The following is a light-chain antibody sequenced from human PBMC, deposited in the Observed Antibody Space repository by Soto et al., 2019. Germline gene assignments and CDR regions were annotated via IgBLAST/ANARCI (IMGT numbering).Light chain of an antibody. CDR3: CSYTSGSTDVV. Sequence: QSVLTQPASVSGSPGQSITISCTGTSSDVGGYNYVSWYQQHPGKAPKLMIYEVSNRPSGVSNRFSGSKSGNTASLTISGRQAEDEADYYCCSYTSGSTDVVFGGGTKLTVL. J-gene: IGLJ2*01. CDR1: SSDVGGYNY. V-gene: IGLV2-14*01. CDR2: EVS.